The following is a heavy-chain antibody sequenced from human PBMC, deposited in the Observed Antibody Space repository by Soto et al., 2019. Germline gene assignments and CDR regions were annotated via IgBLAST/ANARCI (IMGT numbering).Heavy chain of an antibody. CDR1: GETLNSNP. D-gene: IGHD2-15*01. J-gene: IGHJ4*02. CDR2: IVPLSDRT. CDR3: ARKSGRDCHSGGGCFALDV. V-gene: IGHV1-69*01. Sequence: QVQLVQSGAEVKKPGSSLKVSCKVFGETLNSNPIGWVRQAPGQGLEWVGGIVPLSDRTNYAQELQGRVTVTADGSTSTVYMELSNLKSDDTAVYYCARKSGRDCHSGGGCFALDVWGQGSVITVSS.